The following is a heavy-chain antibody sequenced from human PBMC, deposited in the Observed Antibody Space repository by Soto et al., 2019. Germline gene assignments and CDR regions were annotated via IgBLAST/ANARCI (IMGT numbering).Heavy chain of an antibody. V-gene: IGHV3-23*01. Sequence: EVQLMESGGGLVKPGGTLRLSCVGSGFSLSDYAMSWVRQIPGKGLEWVSAISASGGSIFYADSVKGRFTISRDLRNNILFLQMNTLKAEDTAFYFCAKDGSGTYYRFFDTWGQGALVTVSS. J-gene: IGHJ4*02. CDR2: ISASGGSI. CDR3: AKDGSGTYYRFFDT. CDR1: GFSLSDYA. D-gene: IGHD3-3*01.